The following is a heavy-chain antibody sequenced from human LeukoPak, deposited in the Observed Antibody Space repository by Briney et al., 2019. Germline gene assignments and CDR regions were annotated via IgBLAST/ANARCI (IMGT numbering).Heavy chain of an antibody. D-gene: IGHD3-10*01. CDR2: INAIFGST. J-gene: IGHJ4*02. CDR3: AREGGVRALYYFDG. V-gene: IGHV1-69*01. CDR1: GGTFNRYT. Sequence: SVKVSCKASGGTFNRYTIDWVRQAPGQGLEWMGGINAIFGSTNYAQSFHGRITITADESTSTVYMEFDSLGYEDTAVYYCAREGGVRALYYFDGWGQGTPVTVSS.